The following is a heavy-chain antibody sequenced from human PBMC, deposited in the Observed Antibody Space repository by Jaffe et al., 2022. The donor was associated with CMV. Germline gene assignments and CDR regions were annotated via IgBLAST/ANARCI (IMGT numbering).Heavy chain of an antibody. CDR1: GFTFSNYS. Sequence: EVQLVESGGGLVKPGGSLRLSCAASGFTFSNYSMNWVRQAPGKGLEWVSSISSSSSYIYYADSVKGRFTISRDNAKNSLYLQMNSLRAEDTAVYYCARDSSIVATILRYYYYGMDVWGQGTTVTVSS. CDR3: ARDSSIVATILRYYYYGMDV. V-gene: IGHV3-21*01. CDR2: ISSSSSYI. D-gene: IGHD5-12*01. J-gene: IGHJ6*02.